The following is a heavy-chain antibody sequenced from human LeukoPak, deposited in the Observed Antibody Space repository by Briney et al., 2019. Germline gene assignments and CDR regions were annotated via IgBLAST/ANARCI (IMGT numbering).Heavy chain of an antibody. D-gene: IGHD3-10*01. J-gene: IGHJ4*02. CDR3: ARDSLYGSGSYADY. V-gene: IGHV4-30-4*01. CDR2: IYYSGST. CDR1: GGSISSGDYY. Sequence: SETLSLTCTVSGGSISSGDYYWSWIRQPPGKGLEWIGYIYYSGSTYYNPSLKSRVTISVDTSKNQFSLNLSSVTAADTAVYCCARDSLYGSGSYADYWGQGTLVTVSS.